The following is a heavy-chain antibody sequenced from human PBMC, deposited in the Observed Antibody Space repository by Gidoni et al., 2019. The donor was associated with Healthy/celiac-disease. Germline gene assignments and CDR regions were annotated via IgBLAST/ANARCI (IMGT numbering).Heavy chain of an antibody. CDR3: ATGRLTGVRGFSWFDP. CDR2: FDPEDGET. D-gene: IGHD3-10*01. CDR1: GYTLTALS. V-gene: IGHV1-24*01. J-gene: IGHJ5*02. Sequence: QVQLVQSGAEVKKPGASVKVSCKVAGYTLTALSMHWVRQAPGKGLEWMGGFDPEDGETIYAQKFQGRVTMTEDTSTDTAYMELSSLRSEDTAVYYCATGRLTGVRGFSWFDPWGQGTLVTVSS.